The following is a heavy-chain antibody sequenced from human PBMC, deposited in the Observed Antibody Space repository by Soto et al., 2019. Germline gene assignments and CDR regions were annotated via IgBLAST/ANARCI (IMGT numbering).Heavy chain of an antibody. Sequence: EVQLVESGGGLVQPGGSLRLSCAASGFTFSSYWMSWVRQAPGKGLEWVTNIKQDGSEKYYVDSVKGRFTISRDNAKNSLYLQLNSLRAEDTAVYYCARIKWELFVAFDIWGQGTMVTVSS. CDR3: ARIKWELFVAFDI. J-gene: IGHJ3*02. CDR2: IKQDGSEK. V-gene: IGHV3-7*02. CDR1: GFTFSSYW. D-gene: IGHD1-26*01.